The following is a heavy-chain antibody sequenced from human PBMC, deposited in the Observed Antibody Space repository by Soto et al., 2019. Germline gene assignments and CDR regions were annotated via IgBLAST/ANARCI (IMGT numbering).Heavy chain of an antibody. J-gene: IGHJ6*02. Sequence: EVQLLESGGGLVQPGGSLRLSCAASGFTFSSYAMSWVRQAPGKGLVWVSALSGTGGSTYYADSVKGRFTISRDNSKNTLYLQMNSLRAEDTAIYYCAKLTHAYGDHFLNYGMDVWGQGTTVTVSS. V-gene: IGHV3-23*01. CDR2: LSGTGGST. CDR3: AKLTHAYGDHFLNYGMDV. D-gene: IGHD4-17*01. CDR1: GFTFSSYA.